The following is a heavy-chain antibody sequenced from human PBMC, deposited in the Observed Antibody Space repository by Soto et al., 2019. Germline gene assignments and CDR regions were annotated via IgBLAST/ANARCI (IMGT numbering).Heavy chain of an antibody. V-gene: IGHV3-74*03. CDR2: MTGDGRTT. J-gene: IGHJ5*01. CDR1: GFTFGDYW. Sequence: PGGSLRLSCAASGFTFGDYWMHWVRQPPGKGPEWVSRMTGDGRTTQYADSVKGRFTASRDSAKSTLYLQMNSLRAEETAVYYCATAEVDSWGPGTLVTVSS. CDR3: ATAEVDS.